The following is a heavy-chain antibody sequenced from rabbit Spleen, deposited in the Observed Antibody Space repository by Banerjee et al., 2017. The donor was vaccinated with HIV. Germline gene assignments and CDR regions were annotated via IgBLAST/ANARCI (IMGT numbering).Heavy chain of an antibody. CDR2: IDPIFGRT. CDR1: GFDFNKYG. D-gene: IGHD8-1*01. CDR3: ARDTGSSFSSYGMDL. V-gene: IGHV1S45*01. Sequence: QEQLVESGGGLVQPGGSLKLSCKASGFDFNKYGLSWVRQAPGKGLEWIGYIDPIFGRTYSATWAKGRFTCSKTSSTTVTLQMTSLTVADTATYFCARDTGSSFSSYGMDLWGPGTLVTVS. J-gene: IGHJ6*01.